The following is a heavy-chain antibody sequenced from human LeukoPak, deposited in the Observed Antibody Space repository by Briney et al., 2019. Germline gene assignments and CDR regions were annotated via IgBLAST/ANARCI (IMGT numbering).Heavy chain of an antibody. CDR1: GGSISSYY. J-gene: IGHJ5*02. CDR3: ARALRWFGDANWFDP. D-gene: IGHD3-10*01. Sequence: PSETLSLTCTVSGGSISSYYWSWIRQPAGKGLEWIGRIYTSGSTNYNPSLKSRVTMSVDTSKNQFSLKLSSVTAADTAVYYCARALRWFGDANWFDPWGQGTLVTVSS. CDR2: IYTSGST. V-gene: IGHV4-4*07.